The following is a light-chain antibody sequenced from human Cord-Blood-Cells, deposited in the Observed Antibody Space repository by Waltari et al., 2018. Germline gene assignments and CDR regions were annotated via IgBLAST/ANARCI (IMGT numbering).Light chain of an antibody. CDR3: SSYAGSNNYV. V-gene: IGLV2-8*01. Sequence: QSALTQPPSASESPGQSVTISCTGTSSDVGGSNYVSWYQQHPGKAPKLMIYEVSKRPSGVPDRFSGSKSGNTASLTVSGLQAEDEADYYCSSYAGSNNYVFGTGTKVTVL. J-gene: IGLJ1*01. CDR1: SSDVGGSNY. CDR2: EVS.